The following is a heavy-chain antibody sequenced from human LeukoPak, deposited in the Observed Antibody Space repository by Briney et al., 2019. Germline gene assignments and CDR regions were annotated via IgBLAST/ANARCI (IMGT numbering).Heavy chain of an antibody. CDR1: GGSVSGYH. J-gene: IGHJ4*02. CDR3: ARVTAAGSGFYH. Sequence: SETLSLTCTVSGGSVSGYHWSWIRQPPGQGLECIGHIYFTGSTTYNPSLKSRVTISVDTSQNHFSLSLTSVTSADTAVYYCARVTAAGSGFYHWGQRALVSVCS. D-gene: IGHD2-15*01. V-gene: IGHV4-59*02. CDR2: IYFTGST.